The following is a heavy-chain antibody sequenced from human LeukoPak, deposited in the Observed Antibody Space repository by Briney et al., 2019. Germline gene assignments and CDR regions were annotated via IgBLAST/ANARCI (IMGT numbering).Heavy chain of an antibody. CDR3: ARDMDTATGNGMDV. CDR1: GFTFSSYW. J-gene: IGHJ6*02. V-gene: IGHV3-7*01. Sequence: GGSLRLSCAASGFTFSSYWMSWVRQAPGKGLEWGANIKQDGSEKYYVDSVKGRFTISRDNAKNSLYLQMDSLRAEDRAVDYCARDMDTATGNGMDVWGQPTTVTVSS. D-gene: IGHD5-18*01. CDR2: IKQDGSEK.